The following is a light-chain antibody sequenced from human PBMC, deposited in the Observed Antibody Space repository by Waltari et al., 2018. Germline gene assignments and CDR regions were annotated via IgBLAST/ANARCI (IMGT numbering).Light chain of an antibody. CDR2: KGN. CDR3: LLYMGSGIWV. V-gene: IGLV8-61*01. Sequence: QTVVTQEPSLSVSPGGTVTPTCALSSGSISTTSYARWYQQTPGQAPRTLVYKGNTRSSGVPDRFSGSILGNKAALTITGAQADDESHYYCLLYMGSGIWVFGGGTKLTVL. J-gene: IGLJ3*02. CDR1: SGSISTTSY.